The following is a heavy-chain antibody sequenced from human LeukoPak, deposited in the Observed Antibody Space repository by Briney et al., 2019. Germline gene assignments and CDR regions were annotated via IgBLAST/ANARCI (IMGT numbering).Heavy chain of an antibody. J-gene: IGHJ4*02. CDR2: ISGSGGST. CDR1: GFTFSSYA. CDR3: AGGEGPLYYYDSSGYYYGGALGY. V-gene: IGHV3-23*01. Sequence: PGGSLRLSCAASGFTFSSYAMSWVRQAPGKGLEWVSAISGSGGSTHYADSVKGRFTISRDNSKNTLYLQMNSLRAEDTAVYYCAGGEGPLYYYDSSGYYYGGALGYWGQGTLVTVSS. D-gene: IGHD3-22*01.